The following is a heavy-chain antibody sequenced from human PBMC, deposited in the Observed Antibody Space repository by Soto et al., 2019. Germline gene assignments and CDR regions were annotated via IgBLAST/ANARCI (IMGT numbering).Heavy chain of an antibody. J-gene: IGHJ6*02. CDR1: GYTFTSYS. Sequence: QVQLVQSGAEVKKPGASVKVSCKAAGYTFTSYSITWVRQAPGQGLEWMGWISAYNGNTDYAQNLHGRVTMTTDTSTSTAYMELRSLRSDDTAVYYCARQLRWSVPYGLDVWGQGTTVTVSS. V-gene: IGHV1-18*01. D-gene: IGHD2-21*01. CDR2: ISAYNGNT. CDR3: ARQLRWSVPYGLDV.